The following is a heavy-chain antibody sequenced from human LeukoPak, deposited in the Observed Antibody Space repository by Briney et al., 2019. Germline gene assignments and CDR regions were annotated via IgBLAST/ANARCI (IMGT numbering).Heavy chain of an antibody. CDR3: ASFGYCSSTSCGGGY. J-gene: IGHJ4*02. CDR2: INHSGST. CDR1: GGSISSSSYY. V-gene: IGHV4-39*07. D-gene: IGHD2-2*01. Sequence: SETLSLTCTVSGGSISSSSYYWSWIRQPPGKGLEGIGEINHSGSTNYNPSLKSRVTISVDTSKNQFSLKLSSVTAADTAVYYCASFGYCSSTSCGGGYWGQGTLVTVSS.